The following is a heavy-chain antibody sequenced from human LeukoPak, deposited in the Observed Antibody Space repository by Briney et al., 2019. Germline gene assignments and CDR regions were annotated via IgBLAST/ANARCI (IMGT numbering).Heavy chain of an antibody. CDR2: ISGSGGST. J-gene: IGHJ3*02. D-gene: IGHD3-10*01. CDR1: GFTFSSYA. Sequence: GGSLRLSCAASGFTFSSYAMSWVRQAPGKGLEWVSAISGSGGSTYYADSVKGRFAISRDNSKNTLYLQMNSLRAEDTAVYYCAKDHYYGSVNDAFDIWGQGTMVTVSS. CDR3: AKDHYYGSVNDAFDI. V-gene: IGHV3-23*01.